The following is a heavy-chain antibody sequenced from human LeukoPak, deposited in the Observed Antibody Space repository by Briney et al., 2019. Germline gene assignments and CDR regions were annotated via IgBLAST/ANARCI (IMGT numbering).Heavy chain of an antibody. CDR2: IIPIPGIA. Sequence: SVKVSCQASVGTFSSYAISWVRQTPGQGLEWMGRIIPIPGIANDAQKFQGRVTITADKSTSTAYMELSSLRSEDTAVYYCARGSYTVTTHGYYYGMDVGGQGTTVTVSS. CDR1: VGTFSSYA. D-gene: IGHD4-17*01. V-gene: IGHV1-69*04. CDR3: ARGSYTVTTHGYYYGMDV. J-gene: IGHJ6*02.